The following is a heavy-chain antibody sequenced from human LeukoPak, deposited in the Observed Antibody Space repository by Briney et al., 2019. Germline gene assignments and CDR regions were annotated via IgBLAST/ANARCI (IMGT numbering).Heavy chain of an antibody. CDR3: ARCGRGGAIQFDY. D-gene: IGHD3-16*02. Sequence: GGSLRLSCTASGFAFDEHGMSWVRQVPGKGLEWVSGINWSGGSTGYADPLKGRFTISRDNSKNTLYLQMNSLRAEDTAVYYCARCGRGGAIQFDYWGRGTLVTVSS. CDR2: INWSGGST. J-gene: IGHJ4*02. CDR1: GFAFDEHG. V-gene: IGHV3-20*04.